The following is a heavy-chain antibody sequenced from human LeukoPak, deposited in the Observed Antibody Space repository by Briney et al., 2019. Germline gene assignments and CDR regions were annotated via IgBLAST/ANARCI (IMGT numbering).Heavy chain of an antibody. CDR3: ARLNSGSYYGDAFDI. Sequence: GGSLRLSCAVSGFTFSSYWMSWVRQAPGKGLEWVANIKKDASEKYYVDSVKGRFTISRDNAKNSLYLQMNTLRAEDTAVYYCARLNSGSYYGDAFDIWGQGTMVTVSS. V-gene: IGHV3-7*01. CDR1: GFTFSSYW. J-gene: IGHJ3*02. D-gene: IGHD1-26*01. CDR2: IKKDASEK.